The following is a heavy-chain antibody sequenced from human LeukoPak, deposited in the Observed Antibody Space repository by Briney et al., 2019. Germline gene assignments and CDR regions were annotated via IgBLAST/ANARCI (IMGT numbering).Heavy chain of an antibody. D-gene: IGHD3-22*01. CDR1: GYTFTGYY. Sequence: AASVKVSCKASGYTFTGYYIHWVRQAPGQGLEWMGRINPNSGDTNYAQKFQGRVTMTRDTSISTAYMELSSLRSDDTAVYYCARDPPPHSSSYWGSYSYYYIDVWGKGTTVIVSS. J-gene: IGHJ6*03. CDR3: ARDPPPHSSSYWGSYSYYYIDV. V-gene: IGHV1-2*06. CDR2: INPNSGDT.